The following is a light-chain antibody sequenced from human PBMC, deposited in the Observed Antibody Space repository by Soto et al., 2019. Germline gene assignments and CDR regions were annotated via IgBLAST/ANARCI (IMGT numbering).Light chain of an antibody. J-gene: IGKJ1*01. CDR2: GAS. V-gene: IGKV3-20*01. CDR3: QQYDGSPPWT. CDR1: QSVSSTS. Sequence: EIVLTQSPGTLSFSPGERATLSCRASQSVSSTSLAWYQQKPGQAPRLLIYGASNRATGIPDRFSGSGSGTDFTLTISRLEPEDFAVYYCQQYDGSPPWTFVLGT.